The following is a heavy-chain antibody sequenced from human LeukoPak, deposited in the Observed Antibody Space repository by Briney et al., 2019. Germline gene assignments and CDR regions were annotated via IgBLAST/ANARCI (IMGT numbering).Heavy chain of an antibody. J-gene: IGHJ2*01. Sequence: ASVKVSCKASGYTFTGYYMHWVRQAPGQGLEWMGWINPNSGGTNYAQKFRGWVTMTRDTSISTPYMELSRLRSDDTAVYYCAKGSSTYSITSYWYFDLWGRGTLVTVSS. CDR1: GYTFTGYY. V-gene: IGHV1-2*04. CDR3: AKGSSTYSITSYWYFDL. D-gene: IGHD6-13*01. CDR2: INPNSGGT.